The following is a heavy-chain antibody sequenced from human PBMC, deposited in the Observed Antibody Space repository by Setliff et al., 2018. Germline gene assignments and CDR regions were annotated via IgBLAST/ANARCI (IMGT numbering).Heavy chain of an antibody. CDR1: GGSFSGYY. CDR2: INHSGST. D-gene: IGHD6-13*01. Sequence: PSETLSLTCAVYGGSFSGYYWSWIRQPPGKGLEWIGEINHSGSTNSNPSLKSRVTISVDTSKNQFPLKLNSVTAADTAVYYCARSASDWAAAGEFDYWGQGTLVTVSS. CDR3: ARSASDWAAAGEFDY. V-gene: IGHV4-34*01. J-gene: IGHJ4*02.